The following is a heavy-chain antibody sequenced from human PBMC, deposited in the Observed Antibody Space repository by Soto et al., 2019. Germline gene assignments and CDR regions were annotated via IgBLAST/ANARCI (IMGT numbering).Heavy chain of an antibody. CDR2: IYYSGST. D-gene: IGHD3-10*01. V-gene: IGHV4-59*01. J-gene: IGHJ6*02. CDR1: GGSISSYY. CDR3: ARVRYYGSGSYGYYYGMDV. Sequence: PSETLSLTCTVSGGSISSYYWSWIRQPPGKGLEWIGYIYYSGSTNYNPSLKSRVTISVDTSKNQFSLKLSSVTAADTAVYYCARVRYYGSGSYGYYYGMDVWGQGTTVTVSS.